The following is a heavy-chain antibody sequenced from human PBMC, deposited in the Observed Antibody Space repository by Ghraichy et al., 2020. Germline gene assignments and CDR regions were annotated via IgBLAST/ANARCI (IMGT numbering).Heavy chain of an antibody. Sequence: GESLNISCAASGFTFISYAMSWVRQAPGKGLEWVSAISGSGDNTYYADSVKGRFTISRDNSRNTLYLQMNSLRAEDTAVYYCATGYSYVSTWGQGTLVTVSS. CDR1: GFTFISYA. J-gene: IGHJ5*02. CDR3: ATGYSYVST. V-gene: IGHV3-23*01. D-gene: IGHD5-18*01. CDR2: ISGSGDNT.